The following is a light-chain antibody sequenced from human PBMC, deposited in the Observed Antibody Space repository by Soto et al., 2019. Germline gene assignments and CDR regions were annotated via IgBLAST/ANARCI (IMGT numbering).Light chain of an antibody. CDR2: EVR. CDR3: SSSTSSSTLV. J-gene: IGLJ1*01. Sequence: QSVLTQPASVSGSPGQSITISCTGTASDVGAYDYVSWYQHHPGKPPKLVIFEVRDRPSGVSNRFSGSKSGNTASLTISGLQPEDESDYFCSSSTSSSTLVFGTVTKLPVL. CDR1: ASDVGAYDY. V-gene: IGLV2-14*01.